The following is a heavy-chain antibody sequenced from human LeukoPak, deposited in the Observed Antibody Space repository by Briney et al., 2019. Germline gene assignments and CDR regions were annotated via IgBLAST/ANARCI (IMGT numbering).Heavy chain of an antibody. CDR1: GYTFTSYG. Sequence: ASVKVSCKASGYTFTSYGISWVRQAPGQGLEWMGWISAYNGNTNYAQKLQGRVTMTRDTSTSTVYMELSSLRSEDTAVYYCAREYNSSWSYAFDIWGQGTMVTVSS. CDR3: AREYNSSWSYAFDI. CDR2: ISAYNGNT. J-gene: IGHJ3*02. D-gene: IGHD6-13*01. V-gene: IGHV1-18*01.